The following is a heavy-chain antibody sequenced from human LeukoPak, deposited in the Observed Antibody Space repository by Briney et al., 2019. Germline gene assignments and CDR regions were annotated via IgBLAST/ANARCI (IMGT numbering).Heavy chain of an antibody. CDR3: ARDMGSSGYYSSDDAFDI. Sequence: GSLRLSCAASGFTFSSYGMHWVRQAPGKGLEWVAVIWYDGSNKYYADSVKGRFTISRDNSKNTLYLQMNSLRAEDTAVYYCARDMGSSGYYSSDDAFDIWGQGTMVTVSS. D-gene: IGHD3-22*01. J-gene: IGHJ3*02. CDR2: IWYDGSNK. CDR1: GFTFSSYG. V-gene: IGHV3-33*01.